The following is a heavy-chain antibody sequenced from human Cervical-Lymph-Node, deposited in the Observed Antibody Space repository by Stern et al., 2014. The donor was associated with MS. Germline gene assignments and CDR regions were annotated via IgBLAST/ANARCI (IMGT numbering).Heavy chain of an antibody. CDR2: IDPKSGDT. Sequence: QVQLVESGAEVKKPGASVKVSCEASGYTFTAYYMHWVRQAPGQGLEWMGQIDPKSGDTHYAQKVQGRVTMTRDTSISTAYMELSSLRSDDAAVFYCATLTHGMLFDNWGQGTLVTVSS. CDR3: ATLTHGMLFDN. V-gene: IGHV1-2*06. D-gene: IGHD1-1*01. J-gene: IGHJ4*02. CDR1: GYTFTAYY.